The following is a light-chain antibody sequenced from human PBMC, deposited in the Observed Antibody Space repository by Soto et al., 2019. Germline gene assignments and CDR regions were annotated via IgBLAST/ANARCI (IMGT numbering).Light chain of an antibody. V-gene: IGKV3-20*01. J-gene: IGKJ1*01. Sequence: IILTQSPGTLSLSPGERATLSCRASQSVSSRYIAWYQQKPGQAPRLLIYAASSRATGLPDRFSGSGSGTDFTLTISRLEPEDFAVYYCQQYDDSLPWTFGQGTKVEIK. CDR2: AAS. CDR3: QQYDDSLPWT. CDR1: QSVSSRY.